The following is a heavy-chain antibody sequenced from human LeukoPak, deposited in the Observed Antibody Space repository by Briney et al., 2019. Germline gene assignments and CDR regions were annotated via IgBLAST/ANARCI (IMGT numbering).Heavy chain of an antibody. D-gene: IGHD2-8*02. CDR2: IFPSGGEI. Sequence: GGALRLSCAASGFTFSTFAMIWVRQPPGKGLEWVSSIFPSGGEIHYADSVRGRFTISRDNSKSTLSLQMNSLRAEDTAIYYCATYRQVLLPFESWGQGTLVTVSS. V-gene: IGHV3-23*01. CDR1: GFTFSTFA. CDR3: ATYRQVLLPFES. J-gene: IGHJ4*02.